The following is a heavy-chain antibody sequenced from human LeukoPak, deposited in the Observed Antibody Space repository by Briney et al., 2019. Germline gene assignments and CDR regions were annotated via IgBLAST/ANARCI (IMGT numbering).Heavy chain of an antibody. V-gene: IGHV3-23*01. CDR3: AREGFRGYYFDY. D-gene: IGHD3-10*01. J-gene: IGHJ4*02. CDR1: GFTFSSYA. CDR2: ISGSGGST. Sequence: PGGSLRLSCAASGFTFSSYAMSWVRQAPGKGLEWVSAISGSGGSTYYADSVKGRFTISRDNAKNTLYLQMNSLRAEDTAVYYCAREGFRGYYFDYWGQGTLVTVSS.